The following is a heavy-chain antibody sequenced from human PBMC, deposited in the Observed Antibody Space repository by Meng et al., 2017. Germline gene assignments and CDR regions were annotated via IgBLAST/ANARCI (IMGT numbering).Heavy chain of an antibody. D-gene: IGHD3-22*01. V-gene: IGHV3-21*01. J-gene: IGHJ4*02. CDR2: ISSSSSYI. CDR3: ARNYYDSSGYLAYYFDY. Sequence: GESLKISCAASGFTFSSYSMNWVRQAPGKGLEWVSSISSSSSYIYYADSVKGRFTISRDNAKNSLYLQTNSLRAEDTAVYYCARNYYDSSGYLAYYFDYWGQGTLVTVSS. CDR1: GFTFSSYS.